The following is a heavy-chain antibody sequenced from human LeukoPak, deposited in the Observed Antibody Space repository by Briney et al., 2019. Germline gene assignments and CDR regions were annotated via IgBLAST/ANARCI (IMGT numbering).Heavy chain of an antibody. V-gene: IGHV3-21*01. Sequence: GGSLRLSCAASGFTLSSYAMSWVRQAPGKGLEWVSFITSSSNYIYYADSVKGRFTISRDNAKNSLYLQINSLRAEDTAVYYCARDKLGGSGSCDYWGQGTLVTVSS. CDR3: ARDKLGGSGSCDY. CDR2: ITSSSNYI. D-gene: IGHD3-10*01. CDR1: GFTLSSYA. J-gene: IGHJ4*02.